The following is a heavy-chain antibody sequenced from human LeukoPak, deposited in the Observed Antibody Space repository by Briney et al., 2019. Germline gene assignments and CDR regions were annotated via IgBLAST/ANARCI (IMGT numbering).Heavy chain of an antibody. CDR1: GFTFSSYA. D-gene: IGHD2-15*01. CDR2: ISYDGSNK. Sequence: PGGSLRLSCAASGFTFSSYAMHWVRQAPGKGLEWVAVISYDGSNKYYADSVKGRFTISRDNSKNTLYLQMNSLRAEDTAVYYCARGPAHCSGGSCYSSEYYYYGMDVWGQGTTVTVSS. J-gene: IGHJ6*02. CDR3: ARGPAHCSGGSCYSSEYYYYGMDV. V-gene: IGHV3-30-3*01.